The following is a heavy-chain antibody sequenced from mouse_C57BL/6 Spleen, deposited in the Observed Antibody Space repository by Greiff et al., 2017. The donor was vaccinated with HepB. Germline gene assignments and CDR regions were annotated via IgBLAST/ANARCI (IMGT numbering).Heavy chain of an antibody. D-gene: IGHD2-4*01. CDR2: IRSKSNNYAT. J-gene: IGHJ1*03. V-gene: IGHV10-1*01. CDR3: VRHNDFYWYFDV. Sequence: EVNLVDSGGGLVQPKGSLKLSCAASGFSFNTYAMNWVRQAPGKGLEWVARIRSKSNNYATYYADSVKDRFTISRDDSESMLYLQMNNLKTEDTAMYYCVRHNDFYWYFDVWGTGTTVTVSS. CDR1: GFSFNTYA.